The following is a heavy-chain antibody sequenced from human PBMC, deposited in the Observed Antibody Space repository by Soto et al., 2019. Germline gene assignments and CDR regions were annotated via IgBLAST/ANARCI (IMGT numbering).Heavy chain of an antibody. J-gene: IGHJ6*03. V-gene: IGHV3-23*01. D-gene: IGHD3-10*01. CDR1: GFPFSNFA. CDR3: AAVRISSYYMDV. Sequence: PGGSLRLSCAGSGFPFSNFAMSWVRQAPGKGLEWVSIISGSGGSAYYVDSVKGRFTISRDNSKNTVYLQMNSLRAEDTAVYYCAAVRISSYYMDVWGQGTTVTVSS. CDR2: ISGSGGSA.